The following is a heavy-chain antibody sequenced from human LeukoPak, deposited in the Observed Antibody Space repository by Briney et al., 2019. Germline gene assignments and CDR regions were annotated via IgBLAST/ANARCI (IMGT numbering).Heavy chain of an antibody. V-gene: IGHV4-30-2*01. CDR3: ARAQSRIAAAGTNWFDP. J-gene: IGHJ5*02. D-gene: IGHD6-13*01. CDR1: GGSISSGGYS. Sequence: SETLSLTCAVSGGSISSGGYSWSWIRQPPGKGLEWIGYIYHSGSTYYNPSLKSRVTISVDRSKNQFSLKLSSVTAADTAVYYCARAQSRIAAAGTNWFDPWGQGTLVTVSS. CDR2: IYHSGST.